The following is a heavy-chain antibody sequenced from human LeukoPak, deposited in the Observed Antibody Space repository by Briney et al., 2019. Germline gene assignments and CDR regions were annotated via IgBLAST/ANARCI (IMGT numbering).Heavy chain of an antibody. J-gene: IGHJ6*03. D-gene: IGHD6-19*01. V-gene: IGHV1-24*01. CDR3: ARLAVPGTLVVPDYYYYMDV. CDR1: GYTLTELS. Sequence: GASVKVSCKVSGYTLTELSMHWVRQAPGKGLEWMGGFDPEDGETIYAQKFQGRVTMTEDTSTDTAYMELSSLRSEDTAVYYCARLAVPGTLVVPDYYYYMDVWGKGTTVTISS. CDR2: FDPEDGET.